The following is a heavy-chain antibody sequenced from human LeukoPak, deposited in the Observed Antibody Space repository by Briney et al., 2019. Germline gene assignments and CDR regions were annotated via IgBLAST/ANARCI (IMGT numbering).Heavy chain of an antibody. Sequence: GASVKVSCKASGGTFSSYAISWVRQAPGQGLEWMGGIIPIFGTANYAQKSQGRVTITADESTSTAYMELSSLRSEDTAVYYCATNPPDSAEYYFDYWGQGTLVTVSS. J-gene: IGHJ4*02. CDR1: GGTFSSYA. CDR3: ATNPPDSAEYYFDY. V-gene: IGHV1-69*13. D-gene: IGHD2-15*01. CDR2: IIPIFGTA.